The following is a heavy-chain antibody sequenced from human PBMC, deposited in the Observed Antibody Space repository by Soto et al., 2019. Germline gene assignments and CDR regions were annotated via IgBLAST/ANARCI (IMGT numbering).Heavy chain of an antibody. Sequence: ASVKVSCKASGFTFTSSAVQWVRQARGQRLEWIGWIVVGSGNTNYAQKFQERVTITRDMSTSTAYMELSSLGSEDTAVYYCAAPSMVRGVILADYWGQGTLVTVSS. V-gene: IGHV1-58*01. J-gene: IGHJ4*02. CDR1: GFTFTSSA. D-gene: IGHD3-10*01. CDR3: AAPSMVRGVILADY. CDR2: IVVGSGNT.